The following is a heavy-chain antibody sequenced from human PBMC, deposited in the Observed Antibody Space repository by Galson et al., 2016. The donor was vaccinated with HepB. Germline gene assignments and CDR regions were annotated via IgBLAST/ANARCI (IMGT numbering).Heavy chain of an antibody. Sequence: QSGAEVKKPGESLKISCKASGYRFTNYWIGWVRQMSGKDLEWMGIIHPGDSDTRYNPSFQGQVTISADKSINTAYLQWSSLKASDSAMYYYTRTAYDYAWGSLYDWGQGTLVTVSS. CDR3: TRTAYDYAWGSLYD. J-gene: IGHJ4*02. D-gene: IGHD3-16*01. V-gene: IGHV5-51*01. CDR2: IHPGDSDT. CDR1: GYRFTNYW.